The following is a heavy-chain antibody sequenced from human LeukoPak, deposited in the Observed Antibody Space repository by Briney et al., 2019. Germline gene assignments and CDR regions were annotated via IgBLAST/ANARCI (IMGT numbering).Heavy chain of an antibody. CDR1: GGSFSGYY. CDR2: INHSGST. V-gene: IGHV4-34*01. CDR3: ARGLVFLEWLLAPYYYYGMDV. J-gene: IGHJ6*02. D-gene: IGHD3-3*01. Sequence: PSETLSLTCAVYGGSFSGYYWSWIRQPPGKGLEWVGEINHSGSTNYNPSLKSRVTISVDTSKNQFSLKLSSVTAADTAVYYCARGLVFLEWLLAPYYYYGMDVWGQGTTVTVSS.